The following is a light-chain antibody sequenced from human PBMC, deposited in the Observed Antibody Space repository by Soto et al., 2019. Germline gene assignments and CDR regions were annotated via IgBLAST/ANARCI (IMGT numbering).Light chain of an antibody. CDR2: SNN. Sequence: QSVLTQPPSASGTPGQRVTISCSGSSSNIGSNPVNWYQQLPGTAPKLLIFSNNQRPSGVPDRFSGSKSGTSASLAISGLQSEDEADYYCAAWDDSLNGRVFGGGPKLTVL. CDR1: SSNIGSNP. J-gene: IGLJ2*01. V-gene: IGLV1-44*01. CDR3: AAWDDSLNGRV.